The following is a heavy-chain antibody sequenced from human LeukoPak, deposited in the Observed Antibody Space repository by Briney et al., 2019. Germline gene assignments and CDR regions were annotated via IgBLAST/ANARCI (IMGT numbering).Heavy chain of an antibody. CDR2: ISAYNGNT. CDR3: ARVEYSSDVRRIDY. Sequence: GASVKVSCKASGYTFTSYVISWVRQAPGQGLEWMGWISAYNGNTNYAQKLQGRVTMTTDTSTSTAYMELRSLRSDDTAVYYCARVEYSSDVRRIDYWGQGTLVTVSS. V-gene: IGHV1-18*01. CDR1: GYTFTSYV. J-gene: IGHJ4*02. D-gene: IGHD6-19*01.